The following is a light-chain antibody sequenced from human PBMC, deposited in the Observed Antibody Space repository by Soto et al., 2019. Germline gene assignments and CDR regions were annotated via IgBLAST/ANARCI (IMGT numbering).Light chain of an antibody. CDR3: CSYAGGSALV. CDR2: EVT. Sequence: QSALTQPASVSGSPGQSITISCTGAGGDVDNYNLVSWYQQHPGKAPKFIIYEVTKRPSGVSNRFSGSKSGNTASLTISGLQAEDEADFYCCSYAGGSALVFGGGTKLTVL. J-gene: IGLJ3*02. V-gene: IGLV2-23*02. CDR1: GGDVDNYNL.